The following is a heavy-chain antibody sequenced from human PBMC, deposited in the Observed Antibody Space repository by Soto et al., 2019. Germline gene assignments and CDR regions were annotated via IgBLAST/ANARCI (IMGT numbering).Heavy chain of an antibody. CDR3: VRDVGGSGWFAP. V-gene: IGHV4-4*07. J-gene: IGHJ5*02. CDR2: IYSSGTT. CDR1: GISIDNYY. Sequence: LSLTCTVSGISIDNYYCSWIRQSAGKGLEWIGRIYSSGTTNYNPSLKSRVTMSVDMSKSQFSLNVRSVTAADTAVYYCVRDVGGSGWFAPWGQGTLVTVSS.